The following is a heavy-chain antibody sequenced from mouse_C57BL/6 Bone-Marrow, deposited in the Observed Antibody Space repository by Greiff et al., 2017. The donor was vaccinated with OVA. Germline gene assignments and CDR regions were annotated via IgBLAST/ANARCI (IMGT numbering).Heavy chain of an antibody. CDR1: GFTFSAYY. CDR3: AREMTLDY. V-gene: IGHV5-12*01. Sequence: DVKLVESGGGLVQPGGSLKLSCASSGFTFSAYYMYWVRPTPEKRLECVAYISNGGGITYYPDTVKGRFTISRDNAKNTLYLQMSRLKSEDTAMYYCAREMTLDYWGQGTTRTVSS. CDR2: ISNGGGIT. J-gene: IGHJ2*01. D-gene: IGHD2-13*01.